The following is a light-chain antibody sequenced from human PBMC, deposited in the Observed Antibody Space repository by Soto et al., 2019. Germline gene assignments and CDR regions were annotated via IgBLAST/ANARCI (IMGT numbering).Light chain of an antibody. V-gene: IGKV3-20*01. CDR2: GAS. CDR1: QRISSTY. J-gene: IGKJ4*01. Sequence: EIVLTQSPGSPSLSPGERATLSCTASQRISSTYLAWYHQKPGQAPRLLVYGASTRATGIPDRFNGSGSGTDFTLTISRLEPEDFAVYYCQQYGRSHTFGGGTKVDIK. CDR3: QQYGRSHT.